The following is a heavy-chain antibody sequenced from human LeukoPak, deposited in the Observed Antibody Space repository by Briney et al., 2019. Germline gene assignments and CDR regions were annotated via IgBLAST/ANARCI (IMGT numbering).Heavy chain of an antibody. CDR1: GGTFRTYS. Sequence: SVKASCKASGGTFRTYSVTWVRQAPGQGLEWMGGIIPIFGTPNYAQKFQGRVKVTTDDATGTAYMELSSLMSEDTAIYYCARVDRYHFYLDVWGKGTPVTVSS. V-gene: IGHV1-69*05. CDR2: IIPIFGTP. CDR3: ARVDRYHFYLDV. J-gene: IGHJ6*03.